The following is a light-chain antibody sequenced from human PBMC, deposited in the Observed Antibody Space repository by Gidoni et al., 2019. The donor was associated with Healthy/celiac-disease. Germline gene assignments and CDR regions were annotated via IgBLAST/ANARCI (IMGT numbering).Light chain of an antibody. V-gene: IGLV1-51*02. J-gene: IGLJ3*02. CDR3: GIWERGLNGWV. Sequence: SVVAQGPTVAPAGRRKVTISCSGSSSNIGNNYVSWYQQLPGTAPKLLIYENNKRPAGTTERLHGSTSGESATLGITGVQRGEEVAFQGGIWERGLNGWVFGGGTKLTVL. CDR1: SSNIGNNY. CDR2: ENN.